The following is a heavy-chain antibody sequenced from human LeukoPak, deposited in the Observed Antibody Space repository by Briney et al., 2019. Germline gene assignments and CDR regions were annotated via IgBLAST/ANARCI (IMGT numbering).Heavy chain of an antibody. CDR3: ARLRSSSWYVGD. CDR1: GFTFSDYV. D-gene: IGHD6-13*01. CDR2: IYSGGTT. V-gene: IGHV4-59*04. Sequence: PGGSLRLSCAASGFTFSDYVMHWVRQPPGKGLEWIGNIYSGGTTYYNASLKSRVTLSVDASKNQFSLRLSSVTAADTAVYYCARLRSSSWYVGDWGQGTLVTVSS. J-gene: IGHJ4*02.